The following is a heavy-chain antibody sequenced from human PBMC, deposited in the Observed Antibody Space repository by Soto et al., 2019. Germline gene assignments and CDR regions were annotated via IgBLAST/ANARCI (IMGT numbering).Heavy chain of an antibody. D-gene: IGHD2-2*01. J-gene: IGHJ6*02. V-gene: IGHV1-18*01. CDR2: ISPYNGHT. CDR3: ARDLTIVPATHPRLENYGMDV. Sequence: ASVKVSCKXSGYSFTSYGISWVRRAPGQGLEWMGWISPYNGHTQFVERFQGRVTMTTDTSTKTAYMELRNLRSDDTAHYYCARDLTIVPATHPRLENYGMDVWGQGTTVTSP. CDR1: GYSFTSYG.